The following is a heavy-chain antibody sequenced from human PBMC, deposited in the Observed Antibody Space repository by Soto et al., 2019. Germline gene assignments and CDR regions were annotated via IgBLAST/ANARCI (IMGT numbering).Heavy chain of an antibody. CDR2: ISYDGSNK. D-gene: IGHD6-19*01. CDR3: AKDWRDSSGWHTGPYYYYGMDV. Sequence: GGSLRLSCAASGFTFGSYGMHLVRQAPGKGLEWVAVISYDGSNKYYADSVKGRFTISRDNSKNTLYLQMNSLRAEDTAVYYCAKDWRDSSGWHTGPYYYYGMDVWGQGT. CDR1: GFTFGSYG. V-gene: IGHV3-30*18. J-gene: IGHJ6*02.